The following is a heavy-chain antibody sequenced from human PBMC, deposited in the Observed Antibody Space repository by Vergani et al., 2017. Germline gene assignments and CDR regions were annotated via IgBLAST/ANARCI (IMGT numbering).Heavy chain of an antibody. J-gene: IGHJ5*01. D-gene: IGHD3-16*02. V-gene: IGHV4-38-2*02. CDR2: MFHTGEA. CDR3: GVIRVRSPRPDNWFDS. CDR1: GYSISRGFY. Sequence: QIQLQESGPGLVKPSETLSLTCSVSGYSISRGFYWAWIRQTPEKGLEWIGGMFHTGEASNSPSLQSRVAFSMDTSKNQFSLQLTSVTAADTAFYFGGVIRVRSPRPDNWFDSWGRGTLVTVSS.